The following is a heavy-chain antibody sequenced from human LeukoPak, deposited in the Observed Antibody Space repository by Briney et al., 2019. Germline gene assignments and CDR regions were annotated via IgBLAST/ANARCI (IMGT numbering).Heavy chain of an antibody. CDR1: GGSISSSSYY. J-gene: IGHJ3*02. CDR2: IYYSGST. D-gene: IGHD3-22*01. V-gene: IGHV4-39*02. CDR3: ARDPGHIDYYDSSGFSHAFDI. Sequence: SETLSLTCTVSGGSISSSSYYWGWIRQPPGKGLEWIGSIYYSGSTYYNPSLKSRVTISVDTSKNQFSLKLSSVTAADTAVYHCARDPGHIDYYDSSGFSHAFDIWGQGTMVTVSS.